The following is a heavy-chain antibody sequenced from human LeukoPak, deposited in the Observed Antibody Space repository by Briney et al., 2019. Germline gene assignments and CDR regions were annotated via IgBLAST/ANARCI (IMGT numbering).Heavy chain of an antibody. Sequence: GGSLRLSCAASGFTVSSNYMSWVRQAPGKGLEWVSVIYSGGSTYYADSVKGRFTISRDNSKNTLYLQMNSLRAEDTAVYYCARDLIRGGGAFDIWGQGTMVTVSS. CDR3: ARDLIRGGGAFDI. CDR2: IYSGGST. V-gene: IGHV3-53*01. D-gene: IGHD2-8*01. CDR1: GFTVSSNY. J-gene: IGHJ3*02.